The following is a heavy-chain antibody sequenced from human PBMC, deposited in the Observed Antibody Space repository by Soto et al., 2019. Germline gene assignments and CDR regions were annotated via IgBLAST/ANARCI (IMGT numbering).Heavy chain of an antibody. V-gene: IGHV3-23*01. CDR2: ISGSGTST. D-gene: IGHD7-27*01. CDR1: GFTFSDYA. J-gene: IGHJ5*02. Sequence: GGSLRLSCAASGFTFSDYAMSWVRQAPGKGLEWVSAISGSGTSTYYADSVRGRFTVSRDASRNTLFLQMNSLSVEDTGVYYCTHWGFSWGLGTLVTVSS. CDR3: THWGFS.